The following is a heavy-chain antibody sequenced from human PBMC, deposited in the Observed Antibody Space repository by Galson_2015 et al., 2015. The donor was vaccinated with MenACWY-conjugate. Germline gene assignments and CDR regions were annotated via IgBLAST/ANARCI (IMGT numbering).Heavy chain of an antibody. J-gene: IGHJ4*02. CDR1: GGCIYRVY. Sequence: GTLYRSCTVSGGCIYRVYWSWIRLPPGRGLEWIGYMYYSGSASYNPSLKSRVTISVDTSKNRFSLTMTSVTAADTAVYYCARGVNLASMAGYWGQGTLVTVSS. CDR2: MYYSGSA. CDR3: ARGVNLASMAGY. V-gene: IGHV4-59*01. D-gene: IGHD3-3*02.